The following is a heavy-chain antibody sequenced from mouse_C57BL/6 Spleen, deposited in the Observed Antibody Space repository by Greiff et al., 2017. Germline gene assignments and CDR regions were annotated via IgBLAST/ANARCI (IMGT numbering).Heavy chain of an antibody. CDR2: ISYDGSN. Sequence: EVKLMESGPGLVKPSQSLSLTCSVTGYSITSGYYWNWIRQFPGNKLEWMGYISYDGSNNYNPSLKNRISITRDTSKNHFFLKLNSVTTEDTATYDSAREGLPATGYFDVWGTGTTVTVSS. CDR1: GYSITSGYY. J-gene: IGHJ1*03. CDR3: AREGLPATGYFDV. V-gene: IGHV3-6*01. D-gene: IGHD2-4*01.